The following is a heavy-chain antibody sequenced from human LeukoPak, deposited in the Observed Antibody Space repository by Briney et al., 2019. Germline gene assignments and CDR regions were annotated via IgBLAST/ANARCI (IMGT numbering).Heavy chain of an antibody. J-gene: IGHJ2*01. CDR1: GYTFTGYY. Sequence: ASVEVSCKASGYTFTGYYMHWVRQAPGQGLEWMGCINPNSGVTDYAQKFQGRVTMTRDTSISTAYMELSRLRSDDTAVYYCARDLGVVVWYFDLWGRGTLVTVSS. D-gene: IGHD3-22*01. CDR2: INPNSGVT. CDR3: ARDLGVVVWYFDL. V-gene: IGHV1-2*02.